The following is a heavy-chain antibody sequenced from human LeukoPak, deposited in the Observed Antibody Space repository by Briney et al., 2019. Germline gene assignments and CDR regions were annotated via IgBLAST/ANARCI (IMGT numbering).Heavy chain of an antibody. J-gene: IGHJ3*02. V-gene: IGHV1-69*13. CDR1: GYTFTNFY. CDR3: ARRGGVNDAFDI. CDR2: IIAMFGTA. Sequence: SVKVSCKASGYTFTNFYMHWVRQAPGQGLEWMGGIIAMFGTANYAQKFQGRVTITADESTSTAYMELSSLRSEDTAVYYCARRGGVNDAFDIWGQGTMVTVSS. D-gene: IGHD3-10*01.